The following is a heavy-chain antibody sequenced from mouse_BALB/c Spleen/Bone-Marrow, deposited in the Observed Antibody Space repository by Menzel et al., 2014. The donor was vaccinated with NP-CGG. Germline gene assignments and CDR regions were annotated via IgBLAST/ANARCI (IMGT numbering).Heavy chain of an antibody. V-gene: IGHV5-9-2*01. CDR2: ISGDGRYT. D-gene: IGHD2-4*01. CDR3: ARHAYYDQTEVSFVY. Sequence: EVKLEESGGGLVKSGGSLKLSCAASGFSFSNYGMSWVRQTPEKRLEWVATISGDGRYTFYSDSVKGRFTISRDNAKNSLYLQLSSLRSEDTALYYCARHAYYDQTEVSFVYWGQGTLLPVSA. J-gene: IGHJ3*01. CDR1: GFSFSNYG.